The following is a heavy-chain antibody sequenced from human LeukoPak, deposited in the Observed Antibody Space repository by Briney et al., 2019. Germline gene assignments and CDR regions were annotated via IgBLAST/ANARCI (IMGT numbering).Heavy chain of an antibody. CDR2: ISSSSSTI. CDR1: GFTFSSYS. V-gene: IGHV3-48*01. CDR3: VGFERGYAYDY. J-gene: IGHJ4*02. D-gene: IGHD3-16*01. Sequence: PGGSLRLSCAASGFTFSSYSMNWVRQAPGKGLEWVSYISSSSSTIYYADSVKGRFTISRDNAKNSLYLQMNSLRAEDTAVYYCVGFERGYAYDYWGQGTLVTVSS.